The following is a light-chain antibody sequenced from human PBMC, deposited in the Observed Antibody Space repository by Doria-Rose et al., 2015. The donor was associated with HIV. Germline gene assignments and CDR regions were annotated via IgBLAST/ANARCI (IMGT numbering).Light chain of an antibody. V-gene: IGKV3-11*01. CDR1: QSVSSY. CDR2: DAS. Sequence: TQSPATLSLSPGERATLSCRASQSVSSYLVWYQQKPGQAPRLLIYDASNRATGIPARFSGSGSGTDFTLTISSLEPEEFAVYYCQQRNNWPTFGGGTKVEI. CDR3: QQRNNWPT. J-gene: IGKJ4*01.